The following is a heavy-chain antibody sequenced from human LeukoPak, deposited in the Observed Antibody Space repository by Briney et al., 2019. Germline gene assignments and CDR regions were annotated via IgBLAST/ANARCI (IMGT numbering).Heavy chain of an antibody. CDR2: DNHSGGT. CDR1: GASLTCYY. CDR3: ARLLPIQGGDV. Sequence: KPSETVSLPCAVYGASLTCYYWIGLRQPTGKAREWIGEDNHSGGTNYNPSLKSRVTISLDTSNNQFSLKLNSVTAADTAVYYCARLLPIQGGDVWGQGTTVTVSS. J-gene: IGHJ6*02. V-gene: IGHV4-34*01. D-gene: IGHD2-15*01.